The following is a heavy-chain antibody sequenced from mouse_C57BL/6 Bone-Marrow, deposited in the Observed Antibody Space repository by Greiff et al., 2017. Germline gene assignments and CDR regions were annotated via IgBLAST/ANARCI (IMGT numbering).Heavy chain of an antibody. CDR2: IHPSDSDT. J-gene: IGHJ2*01. Sequence: QVQLQQPGAELVKPGASVKVSCKASGYTFTSYWMHWVKQRPGQGLEWIGRIHPSDSDTNYNQKFKGKATLTVDKSSSTAYMQLSSLTSEDSAVYYCAFYYGNYNYFDDWGQGTTLTVSS. CDR3: AFYYGNYNYFDD. V-gene: IGHV1-74*01. D-gene: IGHD2-1*01. CDR1: GYTFTSYW.